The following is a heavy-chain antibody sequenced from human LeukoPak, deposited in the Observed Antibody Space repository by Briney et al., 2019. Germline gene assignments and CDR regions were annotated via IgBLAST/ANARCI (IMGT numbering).Heavy chain of an antibody. CDR2: ISGSGANR. J-gene: IGHJ4*02. CDR1: GFTFRNYA. Sequence: PGGSLRLSCAASGFTFRNYAMAWFRQAPGKGLEWVSAISGSGANRYFADSVKGRFTISRDNSRNALYLQMNSLRAEDTAVYFCARQVGPDYWGQGTLVTVCS. V-gene: IGHV3-23*01. CDR3: ARQVGPDY.